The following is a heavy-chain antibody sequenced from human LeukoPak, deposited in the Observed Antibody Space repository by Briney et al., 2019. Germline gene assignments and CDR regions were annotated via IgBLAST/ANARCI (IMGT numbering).Heavy chain of an antibody. CDR2: INHSGST. CDR1: GGSISSSNW. J-gene: IGHJ4*02. Sequence: PSETLSLTCAVSGGSISSSNWWSWIHPPPGKELDWIGEINHSGSTNYNPSLKRRVTIQIDTSKNQFALKLISLTAADTAVYSCVRGGAVTQVDYWGQGTLVTVSS. CDR3: VRGGAVTQVDY. D-gene: IGHD3-10*01. V-gene: IGHV4/OR15-8*03.